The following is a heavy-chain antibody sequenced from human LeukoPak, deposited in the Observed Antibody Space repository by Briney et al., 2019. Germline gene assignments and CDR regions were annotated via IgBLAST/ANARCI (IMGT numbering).Heavy chain of an antibody. CDR3: ARRYCTNGVCYDDRGAFDI. V-gene: IGHV1-69*06. Sequence: SVKVSCKASGYTFTGYYMHWVRQAPGQGLEWMGGIIPIFGTTNYAQKFQGRVTVTADKSTSTAYMELSSLTSEDTAVYYCARRYCTNGVCYDDRGAFDIWGQGTLVTVSS. CDR2: IIPIFGTT. D-gene: IGHD2-8*01. J-gene: IGHJ3*02. CDR1: GYTFTGYY.